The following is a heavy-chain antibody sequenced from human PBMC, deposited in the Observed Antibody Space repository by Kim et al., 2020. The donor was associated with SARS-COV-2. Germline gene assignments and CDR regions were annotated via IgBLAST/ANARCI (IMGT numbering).Heavy chain of an antibody. CDR1: GGSFSGYY. Sequence: SETLSLTCAVYGGSFSGYYWSWIRQPPGKGLEWIGEINHSGSTNYNPSLKSRVTISVDTSKNQFSLKLSSVTAADTAVYYCARLRRGVTYYYGMDVWGQGTTVTVSS. V-gene: IGHV4-34*01. CDR3: ARLRRGVTYYYGMDV. CDR2: INHSGST. J-gene: IGHJ6*02. D-gene: IGHD3-16*01.